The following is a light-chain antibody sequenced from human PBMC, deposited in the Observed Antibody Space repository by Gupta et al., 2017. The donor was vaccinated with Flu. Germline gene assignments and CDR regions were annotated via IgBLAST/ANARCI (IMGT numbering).Light chain of an antibody. CDR2: DVS. CDR1: SSDVGGYNY. J-gene: IGLJ2*01. V-gene: IGLV2-11*01. CDR3: CSDAGSDNLV. Sequence: SALTQPRSVSGSPGQSVTISCTGTSSDVGGYNYVSWYQHHPGKPPKLMIYDVSKRPAGVPGRFSASKSGNTASLTISGRKEEEEADYYGCSDAGSDNLVFGGGTKLTVL.